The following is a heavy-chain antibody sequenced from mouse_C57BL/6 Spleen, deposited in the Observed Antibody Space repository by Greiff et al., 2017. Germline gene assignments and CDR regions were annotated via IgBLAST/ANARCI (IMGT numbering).Heavy chain of an antibody. V-gene: IGHV1-76*01. J-gene: IGHJ1*03. CDR3: ARVTTVVAVPSSWYFDV. CDR1: GYTFTDYY. D-gene: IGHD1-1*01. Sequence: VQLQESGAELVRPGASVKLSCKASGYTFTDYYINWVKQRPGQGLEWIARIYPGSGNTYYNEKFKGKATLTAEKSSSTAYMQLSSLTSEDSAVYFCARVTTVVAVPSSWYFDVWGTGTTVTVSS. CDR2: IYPGSGNT.